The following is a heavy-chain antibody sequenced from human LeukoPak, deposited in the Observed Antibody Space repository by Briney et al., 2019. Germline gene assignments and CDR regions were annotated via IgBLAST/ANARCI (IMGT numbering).Heavy chain of an antibody. V-gene: IGHV1-46*01. CDR2: INPSSGST. J-gene: IGHJ6*02. Sequence: ASVKVSCKASGYTFTSYYMHWVRQAPGQGLEWMGIINPSSGSTSYAQKFQGRVTMTRDTSTSTVYMELSSLRSEDTAVYYCARGDSSGWYDDYYYYYGMDVWGQGTTVTVSS. CDR1: GYTFTSYY. CDR3: ARGDSSGWYDDYYYYYGMDV. D-gene: IGHD6-19*01.